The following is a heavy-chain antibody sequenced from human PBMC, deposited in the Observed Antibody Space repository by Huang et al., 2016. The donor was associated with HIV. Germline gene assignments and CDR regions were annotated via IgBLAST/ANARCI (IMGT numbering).Heavy chain of an antibody. J-gene: IGHJ4*02. Sequence: QVQLQESGPGLVRPSETLSLICTVSGGSIGRHYWSWIRQPPGKGREWIGSVYYRGGPYSSPSLKSRVTTSVDTSKNQFSLRLSSVTSADTAVYYCARGGVLAAAVFDYWGQGALVTVSS. CDR3: ARGGVLAAAVFDY. CDR2: VYYRGGP. D-gene: IGHD6-13*01. CDR1: GGSIGRHY. V-gene: IGHV4-59*11.